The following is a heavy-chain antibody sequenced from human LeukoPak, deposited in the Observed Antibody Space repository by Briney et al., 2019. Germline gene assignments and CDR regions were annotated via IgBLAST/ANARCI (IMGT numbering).Heavy chain of an antibody. CDR1: GFSFSNSA. Sequence: AGGSLRLSCAASGFSFSNSAMHWVRQAPGKGLEWVAFISYDGSKKYHADSVKGRFTISGDNSKNTLYLQMNSLRAEDTAVYYCARDKVDTAMADYWGQGTLVTVSS. CDR2: ISYDGSKK. V-gene: IGHV3-30-3*01. D-gene: IGHD5-18*01. J-gene: IGHJ4*02. CDR3: ARDKVDTAMADY.